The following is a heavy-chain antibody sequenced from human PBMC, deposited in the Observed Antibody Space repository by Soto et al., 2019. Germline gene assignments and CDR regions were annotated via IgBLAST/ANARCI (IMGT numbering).Heavy chain of an antibody. J-gene: IGHJ4*02. V-gene: IGHV4-31*03. CDR2: IYYSGST. CDR1: GGSISNGGYY. Sequence: SETLSLTCTVSGGSISNGGYYWTWIRQHPGKGLEWIGYIYYSGSTYYNPSLKSRVTISVDTSKNQFSLKLSSVTAADTAVYYCARRFSWGLTTFTFYYFDYWGQGTLVTVSS. D-gene: IGHD7-27*01. CDR3: ARRFSWGLTTFTFYYFDY.